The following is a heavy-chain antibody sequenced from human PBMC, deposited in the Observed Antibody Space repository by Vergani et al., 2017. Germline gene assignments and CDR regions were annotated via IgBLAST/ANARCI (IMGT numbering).Heavy chain of an antibody. CDR2: IDPSDSYT. V-gene: IGHV5-10-1*03. Sequence: EVQLVQSGAEVKKPGESLRISCKGSGYSFTSYWISWVRQMPGKGLEWMGRIDPSDSYTNYSPSFQGHVTISADKSISTAYLQWSSLKASDTGMYYGARHDEVKPNWFDPWGQGTLVTVSS. D-gene: IGHD2-21*01. CDR1: GYSFTSYW. CDR3: ARHDEVKPNWFDP. J-gene: IGHJ5*02.